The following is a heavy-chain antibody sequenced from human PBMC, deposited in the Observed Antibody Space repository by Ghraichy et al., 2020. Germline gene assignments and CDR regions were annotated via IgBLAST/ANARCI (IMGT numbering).Heavy chain of an antibody. CDR3: ARTYYYDSSGYSQTYYFDY. D-gene: IGHD3-22*01. CDR1: GGTFSSYA. J-gene: IGHJ4*02. Sequence: SVKVSCKASGGTFSSYAISWVRQAPGQGLEWMGRIIPILGIANYAQKFQGRVTITADKSTSTAYMELSSLRSEDTAVYYCARTYYYDSSGYSQTYYFDYWGQGTLVTVSS. CDR2: IIPILGIA. V-gene: IGHV1-69*04.